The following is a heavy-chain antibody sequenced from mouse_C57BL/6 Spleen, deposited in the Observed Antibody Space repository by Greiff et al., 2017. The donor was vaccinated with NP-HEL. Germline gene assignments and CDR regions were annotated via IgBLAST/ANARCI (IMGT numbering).Heavy chain of an antibody. CDR2: IYPSDSET. CDR3: ARTPTWTFDY. D-gene: IGHD4-1*02. CDR1: GYTFTSYW. Sequence: QVQLQQPGAELVRPGSSVKLSCKASGYTFTSYWMDWVKQRPGQGLEWIGNIYPSDSETHYNQKVKDKATLTGDKSSSTAYMQLSSLTSEASAVYYCARTPTWTFDYWGQGTTLTVSS. J-gene: IGHJ2*01. V-gene: IGHV1-61*01.